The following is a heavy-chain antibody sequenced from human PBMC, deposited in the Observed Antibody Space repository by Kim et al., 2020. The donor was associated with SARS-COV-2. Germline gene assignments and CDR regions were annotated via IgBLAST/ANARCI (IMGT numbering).Heavy chain of an antibody. D-gene: IGHD3-22*01. CDR1: GGSISRSSNY. CDR3: AKIVVMGTSFDY. J-gene: IGHJ4*02. Sequence: SETLSLTCTVSGGSISRSSNYWGWIRQPPGKGLEWIGSIYYSGSTYYNPSLKSRVTISIDTSKNQFSLKLSSVTAADTAVYYCAKIVVMGTSFDYWGQGTLVTVSS. CDR2: IYYSGST. V-gene: IGHV4-39*01.